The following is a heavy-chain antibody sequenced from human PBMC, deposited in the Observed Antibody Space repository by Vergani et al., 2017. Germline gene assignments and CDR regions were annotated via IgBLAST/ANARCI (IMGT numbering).Heavy chain of an antibody. CDR2: IYYSGST. J-gene: IGHJ3*01. CDR3: TRPVGPSAIADGYHV. Sequence: QVQLQESGPGLVKPSETLSLTCTVSNDSVSNTFYYWGWIRQTPGKGLEWIGRIYYSGSTYYNPSLESRVTMSVDTSKSQFTLKLSSVTAADTAVYYCTRPVGPSAIADGYHVWGQGTMVTVS. CDR1: NDSVSNTFYY. D-gene: IGHD3-10*01. V-gene: IGHV4-39*01.